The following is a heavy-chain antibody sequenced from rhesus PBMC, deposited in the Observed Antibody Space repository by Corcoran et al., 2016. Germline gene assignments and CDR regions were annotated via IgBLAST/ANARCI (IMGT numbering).Heavy chain of an antibody. Sequence: EVHLVESGGGLVQPGGSLRLSCAASGSTFSTSPMHGVRQAPGKGREWVAVISSDGSTKYLADSVKDRFTISRDNSNNMVYLQMNNLKLEDTAVYYCTRFDYWGQGVVVTVSS. CDR1: GSTFSTSP. CDR3: TRFDY. V-gene: IGHV3-54*02. CDR2: ISSDGSTK. J-gene: IGHJ4*01.